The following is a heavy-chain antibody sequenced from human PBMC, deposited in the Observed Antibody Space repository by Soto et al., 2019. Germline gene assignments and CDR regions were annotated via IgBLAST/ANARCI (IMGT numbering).Heavy chain of an antibody. CDR1: GFTFSSYA. CDR3: ARPHDYGDYVGYFDY. D-gene: IGHD4-17*01. V-gene: IGHV3-64*01. J-gene: IGHJ4*02. CDR2: ISSNGGST. Sequence: GGSLRLSCAASGFTFSSYAMHWVRQAPGKGLEYVSAISSNGGSTYYANSVKGRFTISRDNSKNTLYLQMGSLRAEDMAVYYCARPHDYGDYVGYFDYWGQGTLVTVSS.